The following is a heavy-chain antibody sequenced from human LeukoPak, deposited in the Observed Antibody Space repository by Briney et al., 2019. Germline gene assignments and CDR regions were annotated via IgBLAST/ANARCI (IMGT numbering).Heavy chain of an antibody. V-gene: IGHV3-74*01. CDR2: INSNGSTT. CDR3: ARAFGSGSQVINYFDF. J-gene: IGHJ4*02. D-gene: IGHD3-10*01. Sequence: RSLRLSSAASGFTFITYRMHSGRQAPRKRLVRASSINSNGSTTTYADSVKGRFTISRDNAKNMVYLQMNSLRAEDTAVYYCARAFGSGSQVINYFDFWGQGTLVTVSS. CDR1: GFTFITYR.